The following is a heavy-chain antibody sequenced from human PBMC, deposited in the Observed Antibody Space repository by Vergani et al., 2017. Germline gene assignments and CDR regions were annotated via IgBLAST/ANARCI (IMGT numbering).Heavy chain of an antibody. J-gene: IGHJ6*03. CDR3: ARVGGDYTLYYYNFYMDF. D-gene: IGHD4-17*01. CDR1: GGSISSYY. CDR2: IYYSGST. Sequence: QVQLQESGPGLVKPSETLSLTCTVSGGSISSYYWSWIRQPPGKGLEWIGYIYYSGSTNYNPSLKSRVTITVDTSKNQFSLKLSSVTAADTAVYYCARVGGDYTLYYYNFYMDFWGKGTTVTVSS. V-gene: IGHV4-59*01.